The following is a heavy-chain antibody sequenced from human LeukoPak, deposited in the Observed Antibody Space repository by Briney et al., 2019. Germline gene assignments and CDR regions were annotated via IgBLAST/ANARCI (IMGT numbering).Heavy chain of an antibody. CDR1: GFTFDDYG. CDR3: ARGYDSSGYYYGLDY. D-gene: IGHD3-22*01. V-gene: IGHV3-20*04. CDR2: INWNGGST. J-gene: IGHJ4*02. Sequence: LGGSLRLSCAASGFTFDDYGMSWVRQAPGKGLEWVSGINWNGGSTGYADSVKGRFTISRDNAKNSLYLQMNSLRAEDTALYYCARGYDSSGYYYGLDYWGQGTLVTVSS.